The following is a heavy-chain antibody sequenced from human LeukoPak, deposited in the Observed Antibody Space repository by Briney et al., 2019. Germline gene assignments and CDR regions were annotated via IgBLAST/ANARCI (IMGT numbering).Heavy chain of an antibody. CDR3: ARFSPRAMGNYLDF. V-gene: IGHV4-30-2*01. CDR1: GGSISSGSYS. D-gene: IGHD7-27*01. CDR2: IYPRGST. J-gene: IGHJ4*02. Sequence: SEALSLTCAVSGGSISSGSYSWSWIRQPPGKGLEWIGYIYPRGSTYYNPSLKSRVILSLDKSANQFSLNLSSVTAADTAVYYCARFSPRAMGNYLDFWGQGTLVTVSS.